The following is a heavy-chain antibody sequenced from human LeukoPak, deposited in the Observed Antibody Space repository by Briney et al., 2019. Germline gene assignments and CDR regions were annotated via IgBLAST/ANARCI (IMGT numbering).Heavy chain of an antibody. CDR1: GYTFTSYY. Sequence: VASVKVSCKASGYTFTSYYMHWVRRAPGQGLEWMGIINPSGGSTSYAQKFQGRVTMTRDTSTSTVHMELSSLRSEDTAVYYCAREELSYYDSSGYYYFDYWGQGTLVTVSS. D-gene: IGHD3-22*01. J-gene: IGHJ4*02. CDR2: INPSGGST. V-gene: IGHV1-46*01. CDR3: AREELSYYDSSGYYYFDY.